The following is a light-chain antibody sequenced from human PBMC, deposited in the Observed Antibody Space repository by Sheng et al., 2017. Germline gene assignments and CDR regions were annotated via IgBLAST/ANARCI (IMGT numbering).Light chain of an antibody. Sequence: DIVMTQSPDSLAVSLGERATINCKSSQRILYNSNNEIYLAWYQQRPGQPPKLLIYWASTRESGVPDRFSGSGSGTDFTLTISSLQAEDVAVYYCQQYYSIPLTFGGGTKVEIK. CDR1: QRILYNSNNEIY. CDR3: QQYYSIPLT. J-gene: IGKJ4*01. V-gene: IGKV4-1*01. CDR2: WAS.